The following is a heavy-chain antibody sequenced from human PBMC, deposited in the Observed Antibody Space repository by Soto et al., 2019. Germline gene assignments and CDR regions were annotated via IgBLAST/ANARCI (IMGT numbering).Heavy chain of an antibody. CDR1: GGRFSTSTIY. J-gene: IGHJ4*02. CDR2: IHYSGST. CDR3: VRACDRVYFDF. V-gene: IGHV4-61*01. Sequence: LSLTCTVSGGRFSTSTIYWSWIRQPPVKGLEWIGYIHYSGSTNYNPSLKSRVTISVDTSKNQFSLKLSSVTAADTAVYYSVRACDRVYFDFWGQGTLVTVSS.